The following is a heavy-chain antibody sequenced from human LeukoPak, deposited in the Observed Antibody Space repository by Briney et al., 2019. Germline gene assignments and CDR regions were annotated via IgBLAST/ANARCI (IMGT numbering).Heavy chain of an antibody. CDR2: IIPIFGTA. Sequence: GASVKVSCKASGGTFSSYAISWGQQAPGQGLEWMGGIIPIFGTANYAQKLQGRVTMTTDTSTSTAYMELRSLRSDDTAVYYCARVPTERYYYDSSGYYNYYYYMDVWGKGTTVTVSS. CDR3: ARVPTERYYYDSSGYYNYYYYMDV. J-gene: IGHJ6*03. V-gene: IGHV1-69*05. CDR1: GGTFSSYA. D-gene: IGHD3-22*01.